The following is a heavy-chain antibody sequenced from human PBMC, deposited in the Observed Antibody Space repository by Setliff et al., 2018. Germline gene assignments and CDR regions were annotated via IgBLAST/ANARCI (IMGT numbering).Heavy chain of an antibody. CDR1: GYTFAGYY. D-gene: IGHD2-8*02. CDR3: ARMSTSGPHYDY. V-gene: IGHV1-2*02. J-gene: IGHJ4*02. CDR2: INPNSGGA. Sequence: ASVKVSCKASGYTFAGYYMHWVRQAPGQGLEWMGWINPNSGGANYAQRFQDRITISRDTSATTVHMELSSLRSDDTAVYYCARMSTSGPHYDYWGQGTLVTVSS.